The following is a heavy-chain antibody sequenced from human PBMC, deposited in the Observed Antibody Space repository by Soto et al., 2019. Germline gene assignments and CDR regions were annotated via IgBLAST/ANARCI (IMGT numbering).Heavy chain of an antibody. J-gene: IGHJ5*02. CDR2: IYYSGST. V-gene: IGHV4-59*01. CDR3: ARDFKVEEYNWFDP. D-gene: IGHD3-16*01. CDR1: GGSISSYY. Sequence: SETLSLTCTVSGGSISSYYWSWIRQPPGKGLEWIGYIYYSGSTNYNPSLKSRVTISVDTSKNQFSLKLSSVTAADTAVYYCARDFKVEEYNWFDPWGQGTLVTVSS.